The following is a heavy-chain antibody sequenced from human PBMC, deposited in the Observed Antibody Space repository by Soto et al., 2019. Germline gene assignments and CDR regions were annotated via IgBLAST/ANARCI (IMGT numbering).Heavy chain of an antibody. CDR3: ASAAVTGTAGLDF. CDR1: GYAFSGFY. V-gene: IGHV1-2*02. D-gene: IGHD6-19*01. J-gene: IGHJ4*02. Sequence: ASVKVSCKASGYAFSGFYMHWVRQAPGQGLEWMGWINPNSGGTKSAEKFQGRVTMTRDTSISTAYMELSRLTSDDTAVYYCASAAVTGTAGLDFWGQGTQVTV. CDR2: INPNSGGT.